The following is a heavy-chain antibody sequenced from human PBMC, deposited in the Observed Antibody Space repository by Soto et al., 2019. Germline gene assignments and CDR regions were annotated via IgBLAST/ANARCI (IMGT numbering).Heavy chain of an antibody. CDR1: GFTFSNYW. CDR2: INSDGGTT. CDR3: ARGARGYYYMAG. J-gene: IGHJ6*03. Sequence: EVQLVESGGGLVQHGGSLRLSCAASGFTFSNYWIHWVRQAPGKGLVWLSRINSDGGTTNYADSVKGRFTISRDNAKNTLSLQMNSLGADDTAVYYCARGARGYYYMAGWGKGPTVTVSS. D-gene: IGHD5-12*01. V-gene: IGHV3-74*01.